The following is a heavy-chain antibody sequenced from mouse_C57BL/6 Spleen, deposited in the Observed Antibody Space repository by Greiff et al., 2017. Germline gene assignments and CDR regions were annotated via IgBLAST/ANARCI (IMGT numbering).Heavy chain of an antibody. J-gene: IGHJ1*03. D-gene: IGHD1-1*01. V-gene: IGHV14-2*01. CDR1: GFNIKDYY. CDR2: IDPEDGET. CDR3: ASYYGSSYRDWYFDV. Sequence: EVQLQQSGAELVKPGASVKLSCTASGFNIKDYYMHWVKQRTEQGLEWIGRIDPEDGETKYAPKFQGKATITADTSSNTAYLQLSSLTSEDTAVYYYASYYGSSYRDWYFDVWGTGTTVTVSS.